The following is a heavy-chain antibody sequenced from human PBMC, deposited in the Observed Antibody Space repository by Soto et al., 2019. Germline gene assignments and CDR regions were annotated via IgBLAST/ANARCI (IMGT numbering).Heavy chain of an antibody. V-gene: IGHV3-74*01. CDR1: GFSLSNYW. CDR3: ARGGSCSPKGMDV. CDR2: LNRDGSST. D-gene: IGHD5-12*01. Sequence: GGSLRLSCAASGFSLSNYWMPWVRQGPGKGLVWVSRLNRDGSSTDYADSVEGRFAISRDIAKSTVYLQMNSLRAEDTAVYYCARGGSCSPKGMDVWGPGTTVTVSS. J-gene: IGHJ6*02.